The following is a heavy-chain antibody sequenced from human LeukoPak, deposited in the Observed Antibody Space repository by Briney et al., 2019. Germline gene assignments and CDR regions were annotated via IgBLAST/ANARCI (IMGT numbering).Heavy chain of an antibody. J-gene: IGHJ6*03. CDR1: AGSISSYY. V-gene: IGHV4-59*01. D-gene: IGHD6-25*01. Sequence: PSETLSLTCTVSAGSISSYYWSWIRQPPGKGLEWFGYVYDSGSTTYNPSLKSRLTISIDTSKNQFSLKLRSVTAADTAVYYCARDRKAAYYYYYYMDVWGKGTTVTVSS. CDR3: ARDRKAAYYYYYYMDV. CDR2: VYDSGST.